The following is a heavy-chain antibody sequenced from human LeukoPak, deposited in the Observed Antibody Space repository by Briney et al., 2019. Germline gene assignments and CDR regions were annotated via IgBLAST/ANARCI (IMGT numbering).Heavy chain of an antibody. CDR2: VIPIFGTA. CDR3: ARGPNSDWYFDL. Sequence: ASVKVSCKASGGTFSSYAISWVRQAPGQGLEWMGGVIPIFGTANYAQKFQGRVTITTDESTSTAYMELSSLRSEDTAVYYCARGPNSDWYFDLWGRGTLVTVSS. CDR1: GGTFSSYA. J-gene: IGHJ2*01. D-gene: IGHD4-23*01. V-gene: IGHV1-69*05.